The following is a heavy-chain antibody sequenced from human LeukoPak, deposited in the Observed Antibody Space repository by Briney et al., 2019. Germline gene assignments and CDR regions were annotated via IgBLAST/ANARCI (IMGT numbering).Heavy chain of an antibody. D-gene: IGHD5-18*01. CDR2: INHSGST. Sequence: PSETLSLTCAVYGGSFNGYYWSWIRQPPGKGLEWIGEINHSGSTNYNPSLKSRVTISVDTSKNQFSLKLTSVTAADTAVYYCARGAILGYSYGPVDYWGQGTLVTVSS. V-gene: IGHV4-34*01. CDR1: GGSFNGYY. CDR3: ARGAILGYSYGPVDY. J-gene: IGHJ4*02.